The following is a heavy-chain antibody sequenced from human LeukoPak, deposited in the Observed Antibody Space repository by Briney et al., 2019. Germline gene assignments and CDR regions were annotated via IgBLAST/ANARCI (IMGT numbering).Heavy chain of an antibody. CDR2: MIHSGSS. V-gene: IGHV4-34*01. D-gene: IGHD5-12*01. Sequence: SETLSLTCAVSGGAFSGYYWSWIRQAPGKGLEWIGEMIHSGSSNYNPSLRSRVTISADTSKIHFSLRLTSVTAADTAVYYCARGNIVATILGGIHGTTHFAYWGQGILVIV. J-gene: IGHJ4*02. CDR1: GGAFSGYY. CDR3: ARGNIVATILGGIHGTTHFAY.